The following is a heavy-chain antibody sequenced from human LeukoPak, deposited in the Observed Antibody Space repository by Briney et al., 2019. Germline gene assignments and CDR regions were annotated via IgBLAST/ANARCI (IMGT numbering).Heavy chain of an antibody. V-gene: IGHV1-2*02. J-gene: IGHJ6*02. Sequence: VASVKVSCKASGYTFTGYYIHWVRQAPGQGLEWMGWINPNSGGTNYAQKFQGRVTMTRDTSISTAYMELSRLRSDDTAVYYCARLGVLRFLEWPSPYYYYGMDVWGQGTTVTVSS. CDR3: ARLGVLRFLEWPSPYYYYGMDV. D-gene: IGHD3-3*01. CDR1: GYTFTGYY. CDR2: INPNSGGT.